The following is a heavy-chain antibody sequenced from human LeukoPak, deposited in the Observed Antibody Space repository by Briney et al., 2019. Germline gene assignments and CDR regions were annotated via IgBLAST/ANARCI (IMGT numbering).Heavy chain of an antibody. CDR3: ARDRIAVAGTNYYYGMDV. V-gene: IGHV1-18*04. J-gene: IGHJ6*04. D-gene: IGHD6-19*01. Sequence: ASVKVSCKASGYTFTSYGISWVRQAPGQGLEWMGWISAYNGNTNYAQKLQGRVTMTTDTSTSTAYMELRSLRSGDTAVYYCARDRIAVAGTNYYYGMDVWGKGTTVTVSS. CDR1: GYTFTSYG. CDR2: ISAYNGNT.